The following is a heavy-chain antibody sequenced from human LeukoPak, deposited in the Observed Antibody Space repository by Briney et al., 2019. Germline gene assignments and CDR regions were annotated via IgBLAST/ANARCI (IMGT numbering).Heavy chain of an antibody. Sequence: SVKVSCKASGGTFSSYAISWVRQAPGQGLEWMGGIIPIFGTANYAQKFQGRVTITADESTSTAYMELSSLRYEDTAVYYCARGHGGWLGYFDLWGRGTLVTVSS. CDR2: IIPIFGTA. D-gene: IGHD6-19*01. J-gene: IGHJ2*01. CDR1: GGTFSSYA. CDR3: ARGHGGWLGYFDL. V-gene: IGHV1-69*01.